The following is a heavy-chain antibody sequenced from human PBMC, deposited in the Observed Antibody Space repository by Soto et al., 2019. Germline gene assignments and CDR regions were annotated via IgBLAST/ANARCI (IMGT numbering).Heavy chain of an antibody. CDR2: ISGSGGST. V-gene: IGHV3-23*01. CDR3: AKRVGYSSSWSRFDP. CDR1: GFTFSSYA. D-gene: IGHD6-13*01. J-gene: IGHJ5*02. Sequence: GGSLRLSCAASGFTFSSYAMSWVRQAPGKGLEWVSAISGSGGSTYYADSVKGRFTISRDNSKNTLYLQMNSLRAEDTAVYYCAKRVGYSSSWSRFDPWGQGTLVTVSS.